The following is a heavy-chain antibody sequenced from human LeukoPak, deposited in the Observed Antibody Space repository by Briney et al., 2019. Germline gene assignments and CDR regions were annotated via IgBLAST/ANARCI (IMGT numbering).Heavy chain of an antibody. J-gene: IGHJ4*02. CDR3: ARFSHSSGWFTGYFDY. Sequence: GESLKISCKGSGYSFTSYWIGWLRQMPGKGLEWMGIIYPGDSDTRYSPSFQGQVTISADKSISTAYLQWSSLKASDTAMYYCARFSHSSGWFTGYFDYWGQGTLVTVSS. CDR2: IYPGDSDT. CDR1: GYSFTSYW. V-gene: IGHV5-51*01. D-gene: IGHD6-19*01.